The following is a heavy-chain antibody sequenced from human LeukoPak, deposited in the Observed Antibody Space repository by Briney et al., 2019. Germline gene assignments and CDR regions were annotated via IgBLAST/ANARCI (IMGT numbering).Heavy chain of an antibody. V-gene: IGHV3-7*01. CDR3: ARDLEDFWSGYLGYYYYGMDV. D-gene: IGHD3-3*01. CDR1: GFTFSSYL. CDR2: IKQDGSEK. J-gene: IGHJ6*02. Sequence: GGSLRLSCAASGFTFSSYLMSWVRQAPGKGLEWVAIIKQDGSEKYYVDSVKGRFTISRDNAKNSLYLQMNSLRAEDTAVYYCARDLEDFWSGYLGYYYYGMDVWGQGTTVTVSS.